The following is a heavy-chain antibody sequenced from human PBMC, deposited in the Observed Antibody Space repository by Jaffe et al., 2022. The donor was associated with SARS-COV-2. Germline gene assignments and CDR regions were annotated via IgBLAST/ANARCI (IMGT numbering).Heavy chain of an antibody. D-gene: IGHD3-16*02. Sequence: QVQLVQSGAEVKKPGASVKVSCKASGYTFTSYAMHWVRQAPGQRLEWMGWINAGNGNTKYSQKFQGRVTITRDTSASTAYMELSSLRSEDTAVYYCARGQGMITFGGVIGIEEVWGPWFDPWGQGTLVTVSS. V-gene: IGHV1-3*01. CDR3: ARGQGMITFGGVIGIEEVWGPWFDP. CDR2: INAGNGNT. J-gene: IGHJ5*02. CDR1: GYTFTSYA.